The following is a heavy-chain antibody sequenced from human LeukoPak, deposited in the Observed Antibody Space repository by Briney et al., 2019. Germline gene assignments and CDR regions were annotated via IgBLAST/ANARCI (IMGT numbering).Heavy chain of an antibody. CDR2: IYYSGST. Sequence: WVRQAPGKGLGWIGSIYYSGSTYYNPSLKSRVTISVDTSKNQFSLKLSSVTAADTAVYYCARREVYYDSSGYYFDYWGQGTLVTVSS. J-gene: IGHJ4*02. D-gene: IGHD3-22*01. V-gene: IGHV4-39*01. CDR3: ARREVYYDSSGYYFDY.